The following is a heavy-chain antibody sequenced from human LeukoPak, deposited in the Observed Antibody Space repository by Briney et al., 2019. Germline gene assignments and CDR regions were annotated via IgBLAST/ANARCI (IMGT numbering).Heavy chain of an antibody. J-gene: IGHJ4*02. V-gene: IGHV1-18*01. Sequence: GASVKVSCKASGYTFTSYDINWVRQAPGQGLEWMGWISAYNGNTNYAQKLQGRVTMTTDTSTSTVYMELSSLRSEDTAMYWCARGYYDSSGYDPGLGYWGQGTLVTVSS. D-gene: IGHD3-22*01. CDR1: GYTFTSYD. CDR3: ARGYYDSSGYDPGLGY. CDR2: ISAYNGNT.